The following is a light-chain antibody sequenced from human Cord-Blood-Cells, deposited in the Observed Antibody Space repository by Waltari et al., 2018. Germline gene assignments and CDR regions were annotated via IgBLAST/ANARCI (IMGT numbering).Light chain of an antibody. Sequence: SSELTQDSAVSVALGQTVRITCQGDSLRSYYASWYQQKTGQAPVLVIYGKNNRHSGIPDRFSGYSSGNTASLTITGAQAEDEADYYCNSRDSSGNHLVFGGGTKLTVL. V-gene: IGLV3-19*01. CDR3: NSRDSSGNHLV. CDR1: SLRSYY. J-gene: IGLJ2*01. CDR2: GKN.